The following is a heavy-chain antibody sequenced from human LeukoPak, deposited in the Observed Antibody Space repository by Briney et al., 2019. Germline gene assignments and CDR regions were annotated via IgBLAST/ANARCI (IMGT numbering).Heavy chain of an antibody. Sequence: PSETLSLTCTVSGYSISSGYYWGWIRQPPGKGLEWIGSIYHSGSTYYNPSLKSRVTISVDTSKNQFSLKLSSVTAADTAVYYCARSRGYSYGTTFLDYWGQGTLVTVSS. CDR3: ARSRGYSYGTTFLDY. V-gene: IGHV4-38-2*02. CDR1: GYSISSGYY. CDR2: IYHSGST. J-gene: IGHJ4*02. D-gene: IGHD5-18*01.